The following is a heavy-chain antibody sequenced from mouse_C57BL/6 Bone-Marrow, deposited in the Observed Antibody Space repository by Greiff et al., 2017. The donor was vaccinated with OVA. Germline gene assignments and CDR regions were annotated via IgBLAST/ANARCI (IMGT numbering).Heavy chain of an antibody. D-gene: IGHD2-1*01. CDR3: ARHGNGNPYYFDY. Sequence: EVKVVESGGDLVKPGGSLKLSCAASGFTFSSYGMSWVRQTPDKRLEWVATISSGGSYTYSPDSVKGRFTISRDNAKNTLYLQMSSLKSEDTAMYYCARHGNGNPYYFDYWGQGTTLTVSS. CDR2: ISSGGSYT. CDR1: GFTFSSYG. V-gene: IGHV5-6*01. J-gene: IGHJ2*01.